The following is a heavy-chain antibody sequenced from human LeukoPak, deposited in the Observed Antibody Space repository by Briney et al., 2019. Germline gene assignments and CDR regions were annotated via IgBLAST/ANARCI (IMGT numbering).Heavy chain of an antibody. CDR1: GYTFTSYG. CDR2: ISAYNGNT. Sequence: ASVKVSCKASGYTFTSYGISWVRQAPGQGLEWMGWISAYNGNTNYAQKLQGRVTMTTDTSTSTAYMELRSLRSDDTAVYYCARYKAIVVVSAAIRAKGGPYYYYGMDVWGQGTTVTVSS. V-gene: IGHV1-18*01. J-gene: IGHJ6*02. D-gene: IGHD2-2*02. CDR3: ARYKAIVVVSAAIRAKGGPYYYYGMDV.